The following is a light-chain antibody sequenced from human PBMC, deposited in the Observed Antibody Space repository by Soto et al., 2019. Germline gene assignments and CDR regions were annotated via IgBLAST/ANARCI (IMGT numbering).Light chain of an antibody. J-gene: IGKJ1*01. CDR3: QQYNSYSWT. CDR1: QSISSY. CDR2: DAS. V-gene: IGKV1-5*01. Sequence: DIQMTQSPSSLSASVGDRVTIACRASQSISSYLNWFQQKPGKAPKLLIYDASTLESGVPSRFSGSRSGTEFTLTISSLQPDDFATYYCQQYNSYSWTFGQGTKVEIK.